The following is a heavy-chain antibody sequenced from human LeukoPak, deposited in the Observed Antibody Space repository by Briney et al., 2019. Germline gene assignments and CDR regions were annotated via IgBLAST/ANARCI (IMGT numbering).Heavy chain of an antibody. CDR3: ARFDDYGGNGLDY. V-gene: IGHV3-30-3*01. CDR1: GFTFSSYA. J-gene: IGHJ4*02. D-gene: IGHD4-23*01. Sequence: GRSLRHSCAASGFTFSSYAMHWVRQAPGKGLEWVAVISYDGSNKYYADSVKGRFTISRDNSKNTLYLQMNSLRAEDTAVYYCARFDDYGGNGLDYWGQGTLVTVSS. CDR2: ISYDGSNK.